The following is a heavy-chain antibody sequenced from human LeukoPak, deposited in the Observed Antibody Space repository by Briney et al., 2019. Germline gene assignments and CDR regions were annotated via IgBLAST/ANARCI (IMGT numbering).Heavy chain of an antibody. CDR2: INHSGST. J-gene: IGHJ5*02. D-gene: IGHD6-19*01. V-gene: IGHV4-34*01. Sequence: SETLSLTCAVYGGSFSGYYWSWIRQPPGKGLEWIGEINHSGSTNYNPSLKSRVTISVDTSKNQFSLKLSSVTAADTAVYYCARKHLLLNIAVAGWFDPWGQGTLVTASS. CDR3: ARKHLLLNIAVAGWFDP. CDR1: GGSFSGYY.